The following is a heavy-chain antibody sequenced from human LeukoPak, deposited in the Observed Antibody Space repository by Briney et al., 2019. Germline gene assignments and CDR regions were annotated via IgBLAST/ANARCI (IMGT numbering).Heavy chain of an antibody. V-gene: IGHV1-2*02. CDR1: GFTFTGYY. J-gene: IGHJ4*02. Sequence: ASVKVSCKASGFTFTGYYVHWVRQAPGQGLEWMGWVNPNSGASNWTHKFQGRVTMTGDTSVSTGSMELTSLRSDDTATYYCARGIIAAAGTDFDYWGQGTLVTVSS. CDR3: ARGIIAAAGTDFDY. D-gene: IGHD6-13*01. CDR2: VNPNSGAS.